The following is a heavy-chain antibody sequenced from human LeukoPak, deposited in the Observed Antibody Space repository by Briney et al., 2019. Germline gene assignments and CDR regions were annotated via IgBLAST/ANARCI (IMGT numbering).Heavy chain of an antibody. Sequence: GGSLTLSCAASGFTFSSYAMSWVRQAPGRGLEWVSAISGSGCSTYYADSAKGRFTISRDNSKNTLYLQMNSLRAEDTAVYYCANLSGRRNSFDYWGQGTLVTVSS. CDR2: ISGSGCST. CDR1: GFTFSSYA. D-gene: IGHD6-25*01. V-gene: IGHV3-23*01. CDR3: ANLSGRRNSFDY. J-gene: IGHJ4*02.